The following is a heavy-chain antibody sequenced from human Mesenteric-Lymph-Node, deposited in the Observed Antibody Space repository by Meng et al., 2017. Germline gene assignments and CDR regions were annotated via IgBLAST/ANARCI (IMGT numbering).Heavy chain of an antibody. D-gene: IGHD3-22*01. J-gene: IGHJ6*02. Sequence: SVKVSCKASGGTFSSYAISWVRQAPGQGLEWMGGIIPIFGTANYAQKFQGRVTITTDESTSTAYMELRSLRSDDTAVYYCARLRDSSGYYLVYYYYAMDVWGQGTTVTVSS. CDR3: ARLRDSSGYYLVYYYYAMDV. V-gene: IGHV1-69*05. CDR1: GGTFSSYA. CDR2: IIPIFGTA.